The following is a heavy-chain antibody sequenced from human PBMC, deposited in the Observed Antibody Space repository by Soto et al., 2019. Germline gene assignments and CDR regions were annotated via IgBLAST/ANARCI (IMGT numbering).Heavy chain of an antibody. CDR2: LYTFGEG. Sequence: EMRLDESGGGVIHPGGSLRLSCAVSGLDVKAIYMSWLRRAPGKGLEWVAGLYTFGEGYYADFAACRFTIARHESEHTLLLAMIDLTNEATPIYYCARDKDFGDYTFALWGQGTLVTVSS. CDR1: GLDVKAIY. J-gene: IGHJ1*01. V-gene: IGHV3-53*01. CDR3: ARDKDFGDYTFAL. D-gene: IGHD4-17*01.